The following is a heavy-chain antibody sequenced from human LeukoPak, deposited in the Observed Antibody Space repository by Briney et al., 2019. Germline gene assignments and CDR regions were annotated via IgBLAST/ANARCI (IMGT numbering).Heavy chain of an antibody. CDR1: GYTFTSYY. Sequence: ASVKVSCKASGYTFTSYYMHWVRQAPGQGLEWMGIINPSGGSTSYAQKFQGRVTMTRDTSTSTVYIELSSLRSEVTAVYDWAIQQWELPDYWGQGTLVTVSS. CDR3: AIQQWELPDY. D-gene: IGHD1-26*01. V-gene: IGHV1-46*03. CDR2: INPSGGST. J-gene: IGHJ4*02.